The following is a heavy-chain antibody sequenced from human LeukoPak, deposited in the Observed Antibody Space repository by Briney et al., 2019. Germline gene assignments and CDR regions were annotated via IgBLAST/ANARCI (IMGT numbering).Heavy chain of an antibody. CDR2: IHYSGGST. CDR1: GFTFSNYA. J-gene: IGHJ4*02. CDR3: AKAHGGSYHSGID. Sequence: PGGSRRLSCAASGFTFSNYAMSWVRQAPGKGLEWVSSIHYSGGSTYYADSVKGRFSISRDNSKNTLYLQLNSLRVDDTAEYYCAKAHGGSYHSGIDWGQGTLVIVSS. V-gene: IGHV3-23*01. D-gene: IGHD1-26*01.